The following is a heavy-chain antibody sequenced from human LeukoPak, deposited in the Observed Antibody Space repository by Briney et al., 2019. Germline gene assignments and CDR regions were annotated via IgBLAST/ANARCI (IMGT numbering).Heavy chain of an antibody. Sequence: GGSLRLSCVASGFTFSSYWMHWVRQDPRKGLVWVSRINGDGRNINYADSVRGRFTISRDNAKNTLYLQMNSLRAEDTAVYYCARDDNWAEYYFDYWGQGTLVTVSS. CDR2: INGDGRNI. CDR1: GFTFSSYW. J-gene: IGHJ4*02. D-gene: IGHD1-20*01. CDR3: ARDDNWAEYYFDY. V-gene: IGHV3-74*01.